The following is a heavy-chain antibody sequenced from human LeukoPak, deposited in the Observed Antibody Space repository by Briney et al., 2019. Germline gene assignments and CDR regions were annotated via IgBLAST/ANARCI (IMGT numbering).Heavy chain of an antibody. V-gene: IGHV3-30-3*01. CDR2: ISYDGSNK. CDR3: AKGSRRVDIVATYDY. D-gene: IGHD5-12*01. J-gene: IGHJ4*02. CDR1: GFTFSSYA. Sequence: AGGSLRLSCAASGFTFSSYAMHWVRQAPGKGLEWVAVISYDGSNKYYADSVKGRFTISRDNSKNTLYLQMNSLRAEDTAVYYCAKGSRRVDIVATYDYWGQGTLVTVSS.